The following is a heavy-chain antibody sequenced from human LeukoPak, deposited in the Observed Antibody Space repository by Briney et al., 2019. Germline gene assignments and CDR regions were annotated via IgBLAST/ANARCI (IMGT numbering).Heavy chain of an antibody. D-gene: IGHD6-6*01. Sequence: SVKDSCKASGGTFSSYAISGVRQAPGQGREWMGRIIPILGIANYAQKFQGRVTITADKSTSTAYMELSSLRSEDTAVYYCATDPDAAPDSYWFDPWGQGTLVTVSS. CDR3: ATDPDAAPDSYWFDP. CDR1: GGTFSSYA. CDR2: IIPILGIA. J-gene: IGHJ5*02. V-gene: IGHV1-69*04.